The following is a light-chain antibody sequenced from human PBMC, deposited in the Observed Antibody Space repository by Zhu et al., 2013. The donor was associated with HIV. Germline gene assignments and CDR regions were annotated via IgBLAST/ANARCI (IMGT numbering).Light chain of an antibody. Sequence: DIQMTQSPSSLSASVGDRVTITCRASQSISSYLNWYQQKPGKAPKLLIYAASSLQSGVPSRFSGSGSGTDFTLTISSLQPEDFATYYCQQSYNTPWTFGLGTKLEI. CDR2: AAS. V-gene: IGKV1-39*01. CDR1: QSISSY. CDR3: QQSYNTPWT. J-gene: IGKJ1*01.